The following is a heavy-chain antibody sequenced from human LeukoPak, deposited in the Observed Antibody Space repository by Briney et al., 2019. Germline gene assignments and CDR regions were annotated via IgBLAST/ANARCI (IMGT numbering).Heavy chain of an antibody. V-gene: IGHV4-59*01. Sequence: SETLSLTCTVSSGSINNYYWKWIRQPPGKGLEWIGYISYHGNTNYSPSLKSRVTMSVDASKNQFSLRLRSVTAAGTAVYYCARAGSSGWYGEYWGQGALVTVSS. CDR1: SGSINNYY. J-gene: IGHJ4*02. CDR2: ISYHGNT. D-gene: IGHD6-19*01. CDR3: ARAGSSGWYGEY.